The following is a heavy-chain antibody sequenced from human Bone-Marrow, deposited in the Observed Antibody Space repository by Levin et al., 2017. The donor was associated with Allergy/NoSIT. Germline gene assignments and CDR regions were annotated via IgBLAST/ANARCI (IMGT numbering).Heavy chain of an antibody. CDR1: GFTFTNSW. Sequence: GGSLRLSCIASGFTFTNSWMSWVRQAPGKGLEWVGRIKSKTDGETTEYGAPAKGRFTISRDDSQNTVFLEMNSLKSEDTAVYYWSRGVGTKEHWGQGTLVSVSS. V-gene: IGHV3-15*01. J-gene: IGHJ1*01. D-gene: IGHD1-7*01. CDR2: IKSKTDGETT. CDR3: SRGVGTKEH.